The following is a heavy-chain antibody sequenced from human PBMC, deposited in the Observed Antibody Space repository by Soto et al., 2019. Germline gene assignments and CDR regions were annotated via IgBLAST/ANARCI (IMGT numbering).Heavy chain of an antibody. CDR1: GGSIMSYF. CDR3: ARHLPGSVFGQDY. Sequence: PSYTLSLTCTVSGGSIMSYFWSWVRKHPGKGLEWIGQIYSSGSTYYSPSLKSRVTISVDTSENQFSLKLSSVTAADTAVYYCARHLPGSVFGQDYWGPGSQVTVSS. D-gene: IGHD2-15*01. V-gene: IGHV4-59*08. J-gene: IGHJ4*02. CDR2: IYSSGST.